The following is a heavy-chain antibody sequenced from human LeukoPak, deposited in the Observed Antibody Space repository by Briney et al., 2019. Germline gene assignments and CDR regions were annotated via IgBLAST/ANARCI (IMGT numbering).Heavy chain of an antibody. D-gene: IGHD2-2*01. V-gene: IGHV3-23*01. CDR1: GFTFSSYA. Sequence: GSLRLSCAASGFTFSSYAMSWVRQAPGKGLEWVSAISGSGGSTYYADSVKGRFTISRDNSKNTLYLQMNSLRAEDTAVYYCAKESVVVPAASGYFDYWGQGTLVTVSS. CDR2: ISGSGGST. J-gene: IGHJ4*02. CDR3: AKESVVVPAASGYFDY.